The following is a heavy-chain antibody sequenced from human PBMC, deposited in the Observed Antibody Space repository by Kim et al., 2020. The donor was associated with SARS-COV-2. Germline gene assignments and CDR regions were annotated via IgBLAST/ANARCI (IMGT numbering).Heavy chain of an antibody. V-gene: IGHV3-64*01. CDR1: GFTFSSYA. J-gene: IGHJ6*03. Sequence: GGSLRLSCAASGFTFSSYAMHWVRQAPGKGLEYVSAISSYGGSTYYANSVKGRFTISRDNSKNTLYLQMGSLRAEDMAVYYCARVPYPTYYYYMDVWGKGTTVTVSS. CDR2: ISSYGGST. CDR3: ARVPYPTYYYYMDV. D-gene: IGHD2-2*01.